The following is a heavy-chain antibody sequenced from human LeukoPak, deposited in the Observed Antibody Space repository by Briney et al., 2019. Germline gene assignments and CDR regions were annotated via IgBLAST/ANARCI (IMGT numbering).Heavy chain of an antibody. CDR2: IISSSSYI. CDR1: GFTFSSYS. CDR3: ARDLSNVVVIRALDY. Sequence: GGSLRLSCAASGFTFSSYSMNWVRQAPGKGLQWVSSIISSSSYIYYADSVKGRFTISRDNAKNSLYLQMNSLRAEDTAVYYCARDLSNVVVIRALDYWGQGTLVTVSS. J-gene: IGHJ4*02. D-gene: IGHD3-22*01. V-gene: IGHV3-21*01.